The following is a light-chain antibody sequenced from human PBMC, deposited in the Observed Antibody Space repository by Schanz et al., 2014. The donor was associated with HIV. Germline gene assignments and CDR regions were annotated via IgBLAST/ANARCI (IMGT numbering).Light chain of an antibody. Sequence: QSALTQPASVSGSPGQSITISCPGTSSDVGGYNYVSWYQQHPGKAPKLMIYDVSNRPSGVSSRFSGSKSGNTASLTISGLQAEDEADYYCSSYAGSNNVVFGGGTKLTVL. CDR1: SSDVGGYNY. J-gene: IGLJ2*01. V-gene: IGLV2-14*03. CDR2: DVS. CDR3: SSYAGSNNVV.